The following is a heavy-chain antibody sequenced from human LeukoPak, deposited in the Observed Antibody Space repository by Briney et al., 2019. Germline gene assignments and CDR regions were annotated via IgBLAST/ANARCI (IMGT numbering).Heavy chain of an antibody. D-gene: IGHD6-13*01. CDR2: INPSGGST. Sequence: DSVKVSCKASGYTFTGYYMHWVRQAPGQGLEWMGIINPSGGSTSYAQKFQGRVTMTRDTSTSTVYMELSSLRSEDTAVYYCARNQLQLVPTLVYWGQGTLVTVSS. V-gene: IGHV1-46*01. CDR3: ARNQLQLVPTLVY. J-gene: IGHJ4*02. CDR1: GYTFTGYY.